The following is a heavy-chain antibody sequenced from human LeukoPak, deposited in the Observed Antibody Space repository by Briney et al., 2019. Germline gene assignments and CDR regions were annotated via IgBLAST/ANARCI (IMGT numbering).Heavy chain of an antibody. Sequence: APVKVSCKASGYTFTGYYMHWVRQAPGQGLEWMGWINPNSGGTNYAQKFQGRVTMTRDTSISTAYMELSRLRSDDTAVYYCARGGRYYYDSSGPIDYWGQGTLVTVSS. V-gene: IGHV1-2*02. J-gene: IGHJ4*02. CDR1: GYTFTGYY. D-gene: IGHD3-22*01. CDR3: ARGGRYYYDSSGPIDY. CDR2: INPNSGGT.